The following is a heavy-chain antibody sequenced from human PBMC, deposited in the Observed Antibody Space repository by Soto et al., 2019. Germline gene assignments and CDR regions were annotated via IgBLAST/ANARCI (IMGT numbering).Heavy chain of an antibody. Sequence: QVQLVKSGAEVKQPGSSVKVSCKASRGALSSYAITWVRQAPGQGLDWMGRFIPIYGTPNYAQKFQGRLSLTVDASKSTAYLELSGLRSEDTAVYFCASAGAREINRGAVDNWGQGTMVTVSS. CDR1: RGALSSYA. CDR2: FIPIYGTP. D-gene: IGHD1-26*01. V-gene: IGHV1-69*18. CDR3: ASAGAREINRGAVDN. J-gene: IGHJ3*02.